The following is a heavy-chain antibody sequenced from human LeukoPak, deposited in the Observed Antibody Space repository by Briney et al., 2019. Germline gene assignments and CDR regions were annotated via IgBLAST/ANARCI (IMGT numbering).Heavy chain of an antibody. V-gene: IGHV1-18*01. CDR1: GYTFTIYG. CDR3: ATLGDFVAFTS. J-gene: IGHJ5*02. Sequence: VASVTVSCKASGYTFTIYGISWVRQAPGQGLEWMGWISAYNGNTNYAQKLQGRVTMTTDTSTSTAYMELRSLRSDDTAVYYCATLGDFVAFTSWGQGTLVTVSS. D-gene: IGHD1-26*01. CDR2: ISAYNGNT.